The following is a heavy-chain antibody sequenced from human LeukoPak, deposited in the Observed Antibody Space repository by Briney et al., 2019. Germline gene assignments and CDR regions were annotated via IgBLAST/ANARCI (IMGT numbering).Heavy chain of an antibody. CDR1: GFTVSSLA. CDR3: ARNRYSGHDFDY. V-gene: IGHV3-30*04. Sequence: GGSLRLSCAASGFTVSSLAMHWVRQAPGKGLEWVAVISYDGSNKYYADSVKGRFTISRDNSKNTLYLQMNSLRAEDTAVYYCARNRYSGHDFDYWGQGTLVTVSS. CDR2: ISYDGSNK. J-gene: IGHJ4*02. D-gene: IGHD5-12*01.